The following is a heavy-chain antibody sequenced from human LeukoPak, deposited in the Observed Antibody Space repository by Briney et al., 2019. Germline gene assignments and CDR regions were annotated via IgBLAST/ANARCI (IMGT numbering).Heavy chain of an antibody. V-gene: IGHV3-30*03. CDR1: GFTFSSHG. CDR2: IPYDGSNK. J-gene: IGHJ4*02. D-gene: IGHD2-15*01. CDR3: ARGGGRKGIYYFDY. Sequence: GSLRLSCAASGFTFSSHGMHWVRQAPGKGLEWVAVIPYDGSNKYYADSVKGRFTISRDSSKNTLSLQMNSLRTEDTAVYYCARGGGRKGIYYFDYWGQGTLLTVSS.